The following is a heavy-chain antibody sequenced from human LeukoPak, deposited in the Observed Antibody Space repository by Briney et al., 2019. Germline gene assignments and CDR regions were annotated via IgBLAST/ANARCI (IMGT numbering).Heavy chain of an antibody. J-gene: IGHJ4*02. CDR1: GVSISSSNSY. CDR3: ARQTGSGLFILP. D-gene: IGHD3/OR15-3a*01. CDR2: IYYSGNT. V-gene: IGHV4-39*01. Sequence: SETLSLTCTVSGVSISSSNSYWGWIRQPPVKGLEWIGSIYYSGNTYYNASLKSQVSISIDTSKNQFSLKLTSVTAADTAVYYCARQTGSGLFILPGGQGTLVTVSS.